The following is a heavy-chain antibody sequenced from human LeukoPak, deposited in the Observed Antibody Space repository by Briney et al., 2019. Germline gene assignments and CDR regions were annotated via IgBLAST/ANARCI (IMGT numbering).Heavy chain of an antibody. V-gene: IGHV1-69*05. D-gene: IGHD2-2*01. CDR2: IIPIFGTA. CDR1: GGTFSSYA. Sequence: SVKVSCKASGGTFSSYAISWVRQAPGQGLEWMGGIIPIFGTANYAQKFQGRVTITTDESMSTAYMELSSLRSEDTAVYYCARAGHCSSTSCSRWWFDPWGQGTLVTVSS. CDR3: ARAGHCSSTSCSRWWFDP. J-gene: IGHJ5*02.